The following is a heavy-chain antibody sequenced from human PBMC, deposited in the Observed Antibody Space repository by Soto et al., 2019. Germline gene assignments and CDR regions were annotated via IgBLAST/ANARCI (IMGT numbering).Heavy chain of an antibody. V-gene: IGHV3-23*01. CDR3: ARDWTGDTCPCLDV. J-gene: IGHJ6*02. D-gene: IGHD3-3*01. CDR2: FSGSGGST. Sequence: EVQLLESGGGLVQPGGSLRLSCAAAGFTFSNYALTWVRQSPGKGLEWVSTFSGSGGSTYYAASVRGRFTSSRDNSKNTLFLQMNSLRVEDTAIYYCARDWTGDTCPCLDVWGQGTTVSVSS. CDR1: GFTFSNYA.